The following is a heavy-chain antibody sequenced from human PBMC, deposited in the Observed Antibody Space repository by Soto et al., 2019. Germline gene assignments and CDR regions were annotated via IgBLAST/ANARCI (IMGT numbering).Heavy chain of an antibody. J-gene: IGHJ5*02. CDR1: GASIRSYF. CDR2: IYIRGTT. CDR3: ARNPYVRGNYYLFDP. V-gene: IGHV4-4*07. D-gene: IGHD3-22*01. Sequence: PSETLSLTCSVSGASIRSYFWSWVRQPAGQGLEWIGHIYIRGTTSYNPSLEGRVTLSLGTSKNQVSLVVTSVTAADTAVYYCARNPYVRGNYYLFDPWGPGTLVTVSS.